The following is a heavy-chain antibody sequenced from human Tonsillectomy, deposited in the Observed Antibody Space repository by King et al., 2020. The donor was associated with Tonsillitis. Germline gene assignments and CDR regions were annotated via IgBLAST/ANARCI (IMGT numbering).Heavy chain of an antibody. CDR1: GYSFTSYW. Sequence: EVQLVESGAEVKKPGESLRISCKGSGYSFTSYWISWVRQMPGKGLEWMGRIDPSDSYTNYSPSFQGHVTISADKSISTAYLQWSSLKASDTAMYYCARPREVLPAYYDILSASNHDAFDIWGQGTMVTVSS. CDR3: ARPREVLPAYYDILSASNHDAFDI. D-gene: IGHD3-9*01. J-gene: IGHJ3*02. CDR2: IDPSDSYT. V-gene: IGHV5-10-1*03.